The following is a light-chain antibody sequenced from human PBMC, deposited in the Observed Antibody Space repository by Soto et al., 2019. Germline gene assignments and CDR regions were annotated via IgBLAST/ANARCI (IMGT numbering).Light chain of an antibody. J-gene: IGKJ1*01. Sequence: EIVLTQSPATLSLPPGERATLSCRASQSVNKYLAWFQQKLGQPPRLLIYDTSNRATGIPPRFSGSESGTDFTLIISSLEPEDVAVYYCQQYGSSGTFGQGTKV. CDR2: DTS. CDR1: QSVNKY. V-gene: IGKV3-11*01. CDR3: QQYGSSGT.